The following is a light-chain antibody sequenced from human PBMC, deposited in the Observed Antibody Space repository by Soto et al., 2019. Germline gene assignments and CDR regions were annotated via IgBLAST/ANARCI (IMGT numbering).Light chain of an antibody. CDR1: QSVSSSY. CDR2: GAA. CDR3: QQYGSSPLT. J-gene: IGKJ4*01. V-gene: IGKV3-20*01. Sequence: EIVLTQSPGTLSLSPGERATLSCRASQSVSSSYLAWYQQKPGQAPRLLIYGAASRATAIPDQFSGSGSGTDFTLTISRLETEDVAVYYCQQYGSSPLTFGGETKVEIK.